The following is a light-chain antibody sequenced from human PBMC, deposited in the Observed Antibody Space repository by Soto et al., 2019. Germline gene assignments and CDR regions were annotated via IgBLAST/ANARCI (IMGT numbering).Light chain of an antibody. J-gene: IGKJ2*01. V-gene: IGKV3-15*01. Sequence: IVMTQSPATLSVPPGERATLSCRASQSVGSNLAWYQHKPGQAPRLLIYGASTRATGIPARFSGSGSGTEFTLTISTLQSEDLAVYYCQQSDRWPYTFGQGTQVDIK. CDR2: GAS. CDR1: QSVGSN. CDR3: QQSDRWPYT.